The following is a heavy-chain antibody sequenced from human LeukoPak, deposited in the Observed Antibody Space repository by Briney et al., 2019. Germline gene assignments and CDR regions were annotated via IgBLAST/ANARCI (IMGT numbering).Heavy chain of an antibody. J-gene: IGHJ4*01. V-gene: IGHV3-49*04. CDR3: TRDVSFDY. CDR1: GFTVSSNY. CDR2: IRSKAYGGTT. D-gene: IGHD2/OR15-2a*01. Sequence: GGSLRLSCAASGFTVSSNYMSWVRQAPGKGLEWVGFIRSKAYGGTTEYAASVKGRFTISRDDSKSIAYLQMNSLKTEDTAVYYCTRDVSFDYWGQGTLVTVSS.